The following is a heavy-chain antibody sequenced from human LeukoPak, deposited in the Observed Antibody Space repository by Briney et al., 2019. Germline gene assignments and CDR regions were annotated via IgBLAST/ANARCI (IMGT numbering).Heavy chain of an antibody. J-gene: IGHJ3*01. D-gene: IGHD2-8*01. CDR2: IYSDGDT. CDR1: GFTVCSNY. CDR3: ARDSPYGGFYLGAFDV. Sequence: GGSLRLSRAASGFTVCSNYMSWGPPAPGGGREWGSVIYSDGDTYYAASVSGKFTISRDSSKNTLYLQMNNLRAEDTAVYYCARDSPYGGFYLGAFDVWGQGTMVTVSS. V-gene: IGHV3-66*01.